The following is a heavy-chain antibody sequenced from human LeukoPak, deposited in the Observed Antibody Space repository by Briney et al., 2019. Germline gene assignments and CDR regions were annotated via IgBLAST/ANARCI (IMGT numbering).Heavy chain of an antibody. CDR1: GYTFTGYY. Sequence: ASVKVSCKASGYTFTGYYMHWVRQAPGQGLEWMGWINPNSGGTTYAEKVQGRVTMTRDTSISTAYMELSRLRSDDTAVYYCARGVGSRDGYNFQDYWGQGTLVTVSS. D-gene: IGHD5-24*01. V-gene: IGHV1-2*02. CDR3: ARGVGSRDGYNFQDY. J-gene: IGHJ4*02. CDR2: INPNSGGT.